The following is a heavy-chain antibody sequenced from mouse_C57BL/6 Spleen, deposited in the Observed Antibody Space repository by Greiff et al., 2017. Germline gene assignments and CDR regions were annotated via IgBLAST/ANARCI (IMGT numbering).Heavy chain of an antibody. CDR2: IYPRDGST. J-gene: IGHJ4*01. V-gene: IGHV1-85*01. D-gene: IGHD1-1*01. Sequence: QVQLKQSGPELVKPGASVKLSCKASGYTFTSYDINWVQQRPGQGLEWIGWIYPRDGSTKYNEKFKGKATLTVDTSSSTAYMELHSLTSEDSAVYFCARKNYYGSSYYAMDYWGQGTSVTVSS. CDR3: ARKNYYGSSYYAMDY. CDR1: GYTFTSYD.